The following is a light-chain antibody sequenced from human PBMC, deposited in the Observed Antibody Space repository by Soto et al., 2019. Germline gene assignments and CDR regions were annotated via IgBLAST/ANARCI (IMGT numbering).Light chain of an antibody. Sequence: DIQLTQSPSFLSASVGDRVTITCRASQGIGTYVAWYQQEPGKAPNLLIYVASTLQSGVPSRFSGSGSGTEFTLSICSLQPEDFATYYCQQLHSYPLTFGGGTKWIS. CDR2: VAS. CDR1: QGIGTY. CDR3: QQLHSYPLT. V-gene: IGKV1-9*01. J-gene: IGKJ4*01.